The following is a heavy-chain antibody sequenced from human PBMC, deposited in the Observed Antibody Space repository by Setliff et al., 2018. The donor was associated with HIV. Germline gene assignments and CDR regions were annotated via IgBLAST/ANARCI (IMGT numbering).Heavy chain of an antibody. V-gene: IGHV4-39*07. D-gene: IGHD3-3*01. J-gene: IGHJ4*02. CDR2: INHRGLS. Sequence: PSETLSLTCTVSGGSISSGLHYWSWIRQPPGKGLEWIGEINHRGLSNFNPSLKSRVSISVDTPRNQFSLKLTSVTAADTAVYYCARGGGFWSGQLDYWGQGTLVTVSS. CDR3: ARGGGFWSGQLDY. CDR1: GGSISSGLHY.